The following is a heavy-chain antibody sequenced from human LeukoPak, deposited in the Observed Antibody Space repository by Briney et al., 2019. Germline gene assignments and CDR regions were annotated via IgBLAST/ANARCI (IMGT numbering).Heavy chain of an antibody. CDR3: ARVLSSGWPTYYYYYMDV. D-gene: IGHD6-19*01. J-gene: IGHJ6*03. V-gene: IGHV4-39*07. Sequence: SETLSLTCTVSGGSISSSSYYWGWIRQPPGKGLEWIGEINHSGSTNYNPSLKSRVTISVDTSKNQFSLKLSSVTAADTAVYYCARVLSSGWPTYYYYYMDVWGKGTTVTVSS. CDR2: INHSGST. CDR1: GGSISSSSYY.